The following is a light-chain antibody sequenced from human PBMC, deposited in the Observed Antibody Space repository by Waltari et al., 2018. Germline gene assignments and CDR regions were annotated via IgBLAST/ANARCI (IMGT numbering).Light chain of an antibody. Sequence: QSVLTHPPSASGAPGQRRTISYPVRSPNTRAGYDVHWYQQLPGTAPKLLIYVNINRPSGVPDRFSGSKSGTSASLAITGLQAEDEADYYCQSYDSSLSGYVFGPGTKVTVL. CDR2: VNI. V-gene: IGLV1-40*01. CDR3: QSYDSSLSGYV. J-gene: IGLJ1*01. CDR1: SPNTRAGYD.